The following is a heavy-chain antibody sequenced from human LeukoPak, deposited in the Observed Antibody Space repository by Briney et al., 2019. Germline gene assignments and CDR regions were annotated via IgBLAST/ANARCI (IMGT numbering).Heavy chain of an antibody. J-gene: IGHJ4*02. CDR3: ARVKWRCSSTSCPTFDY. Sequence: SETLSLTCAVSGGSISSGGYSWSWIRQPPGKGLEWIGYIYHSGSTYYNPSLKSRVTISVDRSKNQFSLKLSSVTAADTAVYYCARVKWRCSSTSCPTFDYWGQGTLATVSS. CDR2: IYHSGST. D-gene: IGHD2-2*01. V-gene: IGHV4-30-2*01. CDR1: GGSISSGGYS.